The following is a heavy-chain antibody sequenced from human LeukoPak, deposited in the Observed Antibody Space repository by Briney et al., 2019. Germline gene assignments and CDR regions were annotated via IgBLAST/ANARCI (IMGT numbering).Heavy chain of an antibody. Sequence: PGGSLRLSCAASGFTSINYAMSWVRQAPGKGLEWVSAISGSTISTYYADSVKGPFTISRDNSKNTLYLQMYSLRAEDTALYYCARIKDASVGYYFDYWGQGILVTVSS. CDR1: GFTSINYA. D-gene: IGHD5/OR15-5a*01. CDR2: ISGSTIST. CDR3: ARIKDASVGYYFDY. V-gene: IGHV3-23*01. J-gene: IGHJ4*02.